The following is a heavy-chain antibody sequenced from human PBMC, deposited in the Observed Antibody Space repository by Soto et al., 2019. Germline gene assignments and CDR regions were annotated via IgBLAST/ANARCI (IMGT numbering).Heavy chain of an antibody. V-gene: IGHV3-23*01. CDR2: ISGSGGST. J-gene: IGHJ4*02. Sequence: GGSLRLSCAASGFTFGSYAMSWVRQAPGKGLEWVSAISGSGGSTYYADSVKGRFTISRDNSKNTLYLQMNSLRAEDTAVYYCAKDLWSSSWATSFDYWGQGTLVTVSS. CDR3: AKDLWSSSWATSFDY. CDR1: GFTFGSYA. D-gene: IGHD6-13*01.